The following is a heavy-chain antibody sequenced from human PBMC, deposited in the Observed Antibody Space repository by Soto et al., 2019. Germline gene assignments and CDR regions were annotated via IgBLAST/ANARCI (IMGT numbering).Heavy chain of an antibody. Sequence: PWGSIRISCAASGFTVNSYAMSWVRQAPGKGLEWVSAISGSGGSTYYADSVKGRFTISRDNSKNTLYLQMNSLRAEDTAVYYCAKDAYSSSEVFDYWGQGTLVTVSS. V-gene: IGHV3-23*01. CDR2: ISGSGGST. CDR3: AKDAYSSSEVFDY. CDR1: GFTVNSYA. D-gene: IGHD6-6*01. J-gene: IGHJ4*02.